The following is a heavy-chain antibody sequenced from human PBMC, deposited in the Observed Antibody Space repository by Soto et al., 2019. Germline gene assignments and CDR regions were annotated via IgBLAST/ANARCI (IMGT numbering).Heavy chain of an antibody. J-gene: IGHJ4*02. V-gene: IGHV3-48*02. CDR3: AREDILGVRSFDY. Sequence: HPGGSLRLSCAASGFTFSGYSVNWVRQAPGKGLEWVSYISSGSKTIYCAESVKGRFTVSRDNARNSQYLQMNSLRDEDTAVYYCAREDILGVRSFDYWGQGTLVTVSS. CDR1: GFTFSGYS. CDR2: ISSGSKTI. D-gene: IGHD3-9*01.